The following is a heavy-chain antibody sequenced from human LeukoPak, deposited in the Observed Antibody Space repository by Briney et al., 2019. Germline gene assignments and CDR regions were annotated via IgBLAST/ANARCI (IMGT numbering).Heavy chain of an antibody. D-gene: IGHD3-9*01. J-gene: IGHJ4*02. Sequence: PGRSLRLSCAASGFTFSSYAMHWVRQAPGKGLEWVAVISYDGSNKYYADSVKGRFTISRDNSKNTLYLQMNSLRAEDTAVYYCARDRYDFDRFGLADYWGQGTLVTVSS. CDR1: GFTFSSYA. V-gene: IGHV3-30*04. CDR2: ISYDGSNK. CDR3: ARDRYDFDRFGLADY.